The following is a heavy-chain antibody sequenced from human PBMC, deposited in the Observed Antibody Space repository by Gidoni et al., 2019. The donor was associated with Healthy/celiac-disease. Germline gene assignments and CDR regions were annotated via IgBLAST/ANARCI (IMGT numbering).Heavy chain of an antibody. CDR2: ISAYNGNT. V-gene: IGHV1-18*04. Sequence: QVQLVQSGAEVKKPGASVKVSCMASGYTFTSYGIRWVRQAPGQGLEWMGWISAYNGNTNYAQKLQGRVTMTTDTSTSTAYMELRSLRSDDTAVYYCAREAYYYDSSGYPFDYWGQGTLVTVSS. CDR1: GYTFTSYG. J-gene: IGHJ4*02. D-gene: IGHD3-22*01. CDR3: AREAYYYDSSGYPFDY.